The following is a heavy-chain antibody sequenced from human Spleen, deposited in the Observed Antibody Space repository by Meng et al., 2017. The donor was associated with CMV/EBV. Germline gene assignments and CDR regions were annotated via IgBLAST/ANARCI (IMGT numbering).Heavy chain of an antibody. CDR2: IYSGGSST. Sequence: GESLKISCAASGFMFSNYAMSWVRQAPGKGLEWVSVIYSGGSSTSYADPVKGRFTISRDNSKNTLFLQMNSLRAGDTAVYYCAKDTRTGGVALRPTGYGMDVWGQGTTVTVSS. CDR3: AKDTRTGGVALRPTGYGMDV. J-gene: IGHJ6*02. D-gene: IGHD6-6*01. CDR1: GFMFSNYA. V-gene: IGHV3-23*03.